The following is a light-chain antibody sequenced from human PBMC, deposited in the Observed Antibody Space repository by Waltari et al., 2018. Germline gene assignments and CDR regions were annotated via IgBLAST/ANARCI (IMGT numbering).Light chain of an antibody. Sequence: QLVLTQSPSASASLAASVNPTCTLSSGHRRNGLAWHQHPPEKGPRYLMKVTSDGSHSKGDGIPDRFSGSSSGAERYLTISSLQSEDEADYYCQTGGHGTWVFGGGTKLTVL. J-gene: IGLJ3*02. CDR2: VTSDGSH. V-gene: IGLV4-69*01. CDR3: QTGGHGTWV. CDR1: SGHRRNG.